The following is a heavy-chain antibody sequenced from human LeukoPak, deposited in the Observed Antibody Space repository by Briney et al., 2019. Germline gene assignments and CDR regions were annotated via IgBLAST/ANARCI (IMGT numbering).Heavy chain of an antibody. D-gene: IGHD3-22*01. CDR2: IYYSGST. V-gene: IGHV4-34*01. J-gene: IGHJ3*02. CDR3: ASGEYYYDSSGYYSLRAFDI. Sequence: PSETLSLTCAVYGGSFSGYYWSWIRQPPGKGLEWIGSIYYSGSTYYNPSLKSRVTISVDTSKNQFSLKLSSVTAADTAVYYCASGEYYYDSSGYYSLRAFDIWGQGTMVTVSS. CDR1: GGSFSGYY.